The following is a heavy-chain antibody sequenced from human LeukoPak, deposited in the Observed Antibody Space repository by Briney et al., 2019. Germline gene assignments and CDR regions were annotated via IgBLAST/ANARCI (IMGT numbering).Heavy chain of an antibody. J-gene: IGHJ4*02. CDR2: IYHSGST. V-gene: IGHV4-4*02. Sequence: PSGTLSLTCAVSGGSIISTNWWNWVRQFPGKGLEWIGEIYHSGSTNYNPSLKSRATISVDKSKNQFSLKLNSVTAADTAVYYCARGGSSGWASQYYFDYWGQGTLVTVSS. CDR1: GGSIISTNW. D-gene: IGHD6-19*01. CDR3: ARGGSSGWASQYYFDY.